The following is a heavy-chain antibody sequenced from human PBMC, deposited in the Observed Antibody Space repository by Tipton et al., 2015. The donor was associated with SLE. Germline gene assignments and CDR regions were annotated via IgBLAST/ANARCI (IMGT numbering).Heavy chain of an antibody. Sequence: LSLTCAVYGGSFSGYYMSWVRQAPGKGLEWVSVIYSGGSTYYADSVKGRFTISRDNSKNTLYLQMNSLRAEDTAVYYCAAGMATMSDAFDIWGQGTMVTVSS. CDR3: AAGMATMSDAFDI. D-gene: IGHD5-24*01. J-gene: IGHJ3*02. CDR2: IYSGGST. V-gene: IGHV3-66*01. CDR1: GGSFSGYY.